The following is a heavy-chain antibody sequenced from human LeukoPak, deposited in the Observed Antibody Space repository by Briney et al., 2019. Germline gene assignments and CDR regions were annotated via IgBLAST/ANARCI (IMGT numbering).Heavy chain of an antibody. CDR1: GFTFSSYG. CDR3: AKGPSYGPYYFDY. CDR2: IRYDGSNK. D-gene: IGHD5-18*01. J-gene: IGHJ4*02. V-gene: IGHV3-30*02. Sequence: GGSLRLSCAASGFTFSSYGMHWVRQAPGKGLEWVAFIRYDGSNKYYADSVKGRFTISRDNSKNTLYLQMNSLRAEDTAVYYCAKGPSYGPYYFDYWGQGTLVTVSS.